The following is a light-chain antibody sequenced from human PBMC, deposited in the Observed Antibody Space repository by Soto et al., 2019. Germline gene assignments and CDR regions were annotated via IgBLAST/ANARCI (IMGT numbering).Light chain of an antibody. CDR3: QQYNSWLWT. V-gene: IGKV3-15*01. Sequence: EIVLTQSPGTLSLSPGERATLSCRASQSVDSKDLAWYQQKPGQAPRILIFAASTRATGIPARFSGSGSGTEFTLIISSLQSEHSAVYYCQQYNSWLWTFGQGTKVDI. CDR1: QSVDSKD. J-gene: IGKJ1*01. CDR2: AAS.